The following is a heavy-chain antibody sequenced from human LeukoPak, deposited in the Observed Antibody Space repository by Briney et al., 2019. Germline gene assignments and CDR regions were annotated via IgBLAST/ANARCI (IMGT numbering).Heavy chain of an antibody. CDR1: GGSISSSSYY. D-gene: IGHD3-16*01. CDR2: IYYSGST. V-gene: IGHV4-39*07. CDR3: ARDLGPYYY. J-gene: IGHJ4*02. Sequence: PSETLSLTCTVSGGSISSSSYYWGWIRQPPGKGLEWIGSIYYSGSTYYNPSLKSRVTISVDTSKNQFSLKLSSVTAADTAVYYCARDLGPYYYWGQGTLVTVSS.